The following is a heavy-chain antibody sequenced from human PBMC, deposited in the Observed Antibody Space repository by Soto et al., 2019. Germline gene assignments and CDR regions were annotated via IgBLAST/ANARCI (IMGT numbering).Heavy chain of an antibody. D-gene: IGHD6-13*01. CDR2: IWYDGSNK. J-gene: IGHJ4*02. Sequence: QVQLVESGGGVVQPGRSLRLSCAASGFTFSSYGMHWVRQAPGKGLEWVAVIWYDGSNKYYADSVKGRFTISRDNSKNTLYLQMNSLRAEDTAVYYCASRGAAGTSGWLDYWGQGTLVTVSS. CDR1: GFTFSSYG. V-gene: IGHV3-33*01. CDR3: ASRGAAGTSGWLDY.